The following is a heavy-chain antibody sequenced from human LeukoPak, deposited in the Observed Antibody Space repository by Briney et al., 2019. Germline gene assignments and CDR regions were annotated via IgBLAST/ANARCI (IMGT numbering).Heavy chain of an antibody. CDR1: GITLSVYW. CDR3: ARSGSGYFDY. Sequence: GGSLRLSCAASGITLSVYWMSWVRQAPGKGLEWVANIKQDGSEKYYRDSMQGRFTISRDNAKNSLYLQMNSLRAEDTAVYYCARSGSGYFDYWGQGSLVTVSS. V-gene: IGHV3-7*01. CDR2: IKQDGSEK. J-gene: IGHJ4*02.